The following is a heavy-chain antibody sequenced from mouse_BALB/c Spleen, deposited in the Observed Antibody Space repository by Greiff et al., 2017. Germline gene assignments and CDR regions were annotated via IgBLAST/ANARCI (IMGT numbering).Heavy chain of an antibody. CDR2: IYPGDGST. CDR1: GYTFTSYD. J-gene: IGHJ1*01. V-gene: IGHV1S56*01. Sequence: LEESGPELVKPGASVKISCKASGYTFTSYDINWVKQRPGQGLEWIGWIYPGDGSTKYNEKFKGKATLTADKSSSTAYMQLSSLTSENSAVYFCARRMIRDWYFDVWGAGTTVTVSS. CDR3: ARRMIRDWYFDV. D-gene: IGHD2-4*01.